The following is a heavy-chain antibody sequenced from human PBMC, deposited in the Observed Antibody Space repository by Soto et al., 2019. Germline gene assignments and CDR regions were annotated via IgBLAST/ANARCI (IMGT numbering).Heavy chain of an antibody. CDR2: IYYSGST. V-gene: IGHV4-59*01. CDR3: ARELGLGSYFLVMDASDT. D-gene: IGHD3-10*01. CDR1: GGSISSYY. J-gene: IGHJ3*02. Sequence: PSETLSLTCTVYGGSISSYYWSWIRQPPGKGLEWIGYIYYSGSTNYNPSLKSRVTISVDTSKNQFSLKLSSVTAADTAVYYCARELGLGSYFLVMDASDTWGQGT.